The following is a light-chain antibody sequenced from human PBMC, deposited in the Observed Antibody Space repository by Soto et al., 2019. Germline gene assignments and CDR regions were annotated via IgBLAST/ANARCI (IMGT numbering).Light chain of an antibody. CDR1: QNIRSW. CDR2: KAS. Sequence: DVQMTQSPSTLSASVGDRVTITCRASQNIRSWLAWYQQKPGKAPRLLIYKASSLENGVPSRFSGSGFGTDFTLTISSLQPDDSATYYCQQYDNYSTFGGGTKVEIK. CDR3: QQYDNYST. V-gene: IGKV1-5*03. J-gene: IGKJ4*01.